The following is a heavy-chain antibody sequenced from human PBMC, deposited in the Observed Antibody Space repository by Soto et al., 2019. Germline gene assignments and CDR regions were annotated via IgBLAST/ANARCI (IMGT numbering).Heavy chain of an antibody. D-gene: IGHD6-19*01. CDR3: ARGGSSGWSQDFGY. J-gene: IGHJ4*02. Sequence: SETLSLTCTVAGGSISSYYWSWIRQPPGKGLEWIGSIYYSGSTNYNPSLKSRVTISVDTSKDQFSLKLSSVTAADTAVYYCARGGSSGWSQDFGYWGQGILVTVSS. CDR2: IYYSGST. CDR1: GGSISSYY. V-gene: IGHV4-59*12.